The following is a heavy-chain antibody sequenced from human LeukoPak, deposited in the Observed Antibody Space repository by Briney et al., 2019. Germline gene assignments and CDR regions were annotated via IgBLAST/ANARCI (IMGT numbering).Heavy chain of an antibody. Sequence: GGSLRLSCAASGFTFSDDYMSWIRQTPGKGLEWVSYISSSSSTIYYADSVKGRFTISRDNAKNSLYLQMNSLRAEDTAVYYCAGAGSYGPYYFDYWGQGTLVTVSS. CDR2: ISSSSSTI. CDR3: AGAGSYGPYYFDY. CDR1: GFTFSDDY. D-gene: IGHD1-26*01. J-gene: IGHJ4*02. V-gene: IGHV3-11*04.